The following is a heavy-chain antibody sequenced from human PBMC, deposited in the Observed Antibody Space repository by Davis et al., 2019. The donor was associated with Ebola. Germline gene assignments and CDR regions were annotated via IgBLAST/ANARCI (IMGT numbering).Heavy chain of an antibody. D-gene: IGHD2-8*01. CDR2: INPHNGNT. J-gene: IGHJ6*02. CDR1: GYTFTSYA. V-gene: IGHV1-18*01. CDR3: ARDAGTDIVLMVYAENYYGMDV. Sequence: ASVKVSCKASGYTFTSYAMHWVRQAPGQGLEWMGWINPHNGNTNYAQNVQGRVTMTTDTSTSTAYMELRSLRSDDTAVYYCARDAGTDIVLMVYAENYYGMDVWGQGTTVTVSS.